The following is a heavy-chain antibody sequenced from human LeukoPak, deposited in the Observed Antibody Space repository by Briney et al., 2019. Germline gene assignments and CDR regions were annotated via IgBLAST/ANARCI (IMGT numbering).Heavy chain of an antibody. CDR1: GGSMSSYY. Sequence: PSETLSLTCTVSGGSMSSYYWSWIRQPPGKGLEWIGYIYYSGSTNYNPSLKSRVTISVDTSKNQFSLKLSSVTAADTAVYYCARAFDYYGSGSTLPFDYWGQGTLVTVSS. V-gene: IGHV4-59*01. D-gene: IGHD3-10*01. CDR2: IYYSGST. J-gene: IGHJ4*02. CDR3: ARAFDYYGSGSTLPFDY.